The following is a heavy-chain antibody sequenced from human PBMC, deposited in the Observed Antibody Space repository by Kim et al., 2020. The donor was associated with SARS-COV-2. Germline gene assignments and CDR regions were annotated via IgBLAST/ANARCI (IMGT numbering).Heavy chain of an antibody. D-gene: IGHD3-22*01. Sequence: ASVKVSCKASGYTFTSYGISWVRQAPGQGLEWMGWISAYNGNTNYAQKLQGRVTMTTDTSTSTAYMELRSLRSDDTAVYYCARQVVVVTRLAAIYYYYYMDVWGKGTTVTVSS. CDR2: ISAYNGNT. CDR1: GYTFTSYG. CDR3: ARQVVVVTRLAAIYYYYYMDV. V-gene: IGHV1-18*01. J-gene: IGHJ6*03.